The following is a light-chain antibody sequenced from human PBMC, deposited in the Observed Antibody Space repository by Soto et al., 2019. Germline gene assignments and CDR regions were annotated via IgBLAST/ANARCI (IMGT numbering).Light chain of an antibody. CDR1: SGHSSYI. CDR2: LEGSGSY. Sequence: QPVLTQSSSASASLGSSVKLTCTLSSGHSSYIIAWHQQQPGKAPRYLMKLEGSGSYNKGSGVPDRFSGSSSGADRYLTISNLSFEDEADYYCETWDSNTHTVFGGGTKVTVL. J-gene: IGLJ3*02. V-gene: IGLV4-60*02. CDR3: ETWDSNTHTV.